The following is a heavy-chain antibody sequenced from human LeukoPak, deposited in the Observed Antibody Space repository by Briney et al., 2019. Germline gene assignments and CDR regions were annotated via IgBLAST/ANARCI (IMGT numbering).Heavy chain of an antibody. V-gene: IGHV3-74*01. Sequence: PGGSLRLSCVTSGFTFSGYWMHWVRQGPEKGLELVSRIDNDGHGIIYADSVKGRFTTSRDNVKNTLYLQMNSLRVEDTAVYYCAAGGGWDPSFGVVPHIDAWGKGTTVVVS. CDR1: GFTFSGYW. CDR3: AAGGGWDPSFGVVPHIDA. CDR2: IDNDGHGI. J-gene: IGHJ6*03. D-gene: IGHD3-3*01.